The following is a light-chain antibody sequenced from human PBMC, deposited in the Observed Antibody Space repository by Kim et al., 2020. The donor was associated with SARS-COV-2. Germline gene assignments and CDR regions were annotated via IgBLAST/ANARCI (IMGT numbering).Light chain of an antibody. CDR2: DAP. CDR3: QHRQT. CDR1: QYVTRR. Sequence: SPLPAAVGDRATITCQATQYVTRRLAWYQQKPGRAPNLLIYDAPTRDRGVPSRFRGSGSGTEFTLTINSLQPDDFASYYCQHRQTFGQGTKVDIK. J-gene: IGKJ1*01. V-gene: IGKV1-5*01.